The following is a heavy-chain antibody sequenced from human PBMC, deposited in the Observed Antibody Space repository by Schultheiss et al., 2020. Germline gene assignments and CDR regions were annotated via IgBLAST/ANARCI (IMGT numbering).Heavy chain of an antibody. V-gene: IGHV3-13*01. CDR3: ARERPPYSSGHNWFDP. CDR2: IGTAGDT. J-gene: IGHJ5*02. Sequence: GGSLRLSCAASGFTFSSYGMHWVRQATGKGLEWVSAIGTAGDTYYPGSVKGRFTISRDNSKNTLYLQMNSLRAEDTAVYYCARERPPYSSGHNWFDPWGQGTRVNGYS. CDR1: GFTFSSYG. D-gene: IGHD6-19*01.